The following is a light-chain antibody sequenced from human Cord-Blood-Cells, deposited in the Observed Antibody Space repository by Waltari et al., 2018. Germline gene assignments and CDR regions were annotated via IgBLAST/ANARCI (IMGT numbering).Light chain of an antibody. CDR1: SSDVGGYNY. V-gene: IGLV2-11*01. J-gene: IGLJ3*02. Sequence: QSALTQPRSVSGSPGQSVTISRTGTSSDVGGYNYVLWYQQHPGKAPKLMIYDVSQRPSGVPDRFSGSKSGNTASLTISGLQAEDEADYYCCSYAGSYNWVFGGGTKLTVL. CDR3: CSYAGSYNWV. CDR2: DVS.